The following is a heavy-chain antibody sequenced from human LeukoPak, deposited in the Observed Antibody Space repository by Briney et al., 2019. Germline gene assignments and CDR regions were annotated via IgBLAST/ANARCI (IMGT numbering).Heavy chain of an antibody. CDR2: FDHEDGER. CDR1: GYTLNELS. Sequence: SVTVSCKVSGYTLNELSMHWLRQAPAKGREWTGGFDHEDGERTYAQKFHGRVTMTEDTATDTAYMELSSLRSEDTAVYYCATRNYGSGSSFDYWGQGTLVTVSS. CDR3: ATRNYGSGSSFDY. V-gene: IGHV1-24*01. J-gene: IGHJ4*02. D-gene: IGHD3-10*01.